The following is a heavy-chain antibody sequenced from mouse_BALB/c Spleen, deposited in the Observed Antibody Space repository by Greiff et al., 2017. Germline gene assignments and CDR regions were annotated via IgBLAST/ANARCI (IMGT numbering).Heavy chain of an antibody. D-gene: IGHD1-1*01. CDR2: IYPGNVNT. CDR3: ARPRDTTVVATDYYAMDY. Sequence: QVQLKESGPELVKPGASVRISCKASGYTFTSYYIHWVKQRPGQGLEWIGWIYPGNVNTKYNEKFKGKATLTADKSSSTAYMQLSSLTSEDSAVYFCARPRDTTVVATDYYAMDYWGQGTSVTVSS. CDR1: GYTFTSYY. V-gene: IGHV1S56*01. J-gene: IGHJ4*01.